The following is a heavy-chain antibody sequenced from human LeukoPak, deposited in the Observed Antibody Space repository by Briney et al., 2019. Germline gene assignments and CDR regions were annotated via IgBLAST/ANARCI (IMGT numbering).Heavy chain of an antibody. V-gene: IGHV5-51*01. J-gene: IGHJ4*02. CDR1: RYIFTNYW. Sequence: VESLKISCKGSRYIFTNYWIGWVRQMPGKVLEWMGIIYPGDSDTRYSPSFQGQVTISADKSISTAYLQWSSLKASDTAMYYCASPDSSGTQGWGQGTLVTVSS. CDR3: ASPDSSGTQG. CDR2: IYPGDSDT. D-gene: IGHD3-10*01.